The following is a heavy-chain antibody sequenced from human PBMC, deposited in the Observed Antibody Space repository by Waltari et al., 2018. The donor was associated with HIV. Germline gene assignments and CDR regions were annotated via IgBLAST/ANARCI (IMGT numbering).Heavy chain of an antibody. V-gene: IGHV3-30-3*01. CDR1: GLTLNNGA. J-gene: IGHJ4*02. CDR3: ARDPQYCSSTSCSYYFDY. D-gene: IGHD2-2*01. CDR2: ISYAGSNK. Sequence: QVQLVESGGGVVQPGRSLRLSCAPSGLTLNNGAMTRVPQAPGKRQEWVAVISYAGSNKYYADSVKGRFTISRDNSKNTLYLQMNSLRAEDTAVYDCARDPQYCSSTSCSYYFDYWGQGTLVTVSS.